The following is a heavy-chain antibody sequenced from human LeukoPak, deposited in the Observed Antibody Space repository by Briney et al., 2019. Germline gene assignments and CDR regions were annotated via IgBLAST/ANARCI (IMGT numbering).Heavy chain of an antibody. D-gene: IGHD6-19*01. CDR3: ARDSVAGGVWGNWFDP. J-gene: IGHJ5*02. Sequence: GGSLRLSCAASGLTFSDYYMSWIRQAPGKGLEWVSYISSSGSTIYYADSVKGRFTISRDNAKNSLYLQMNSLRAEDTAVYCCARDSVAGGVWGNWFDPWGQGTLVTVSS. CDR2: ISSSGSTI. V-gene: IGHV3-11*01. CDR1: GLTFSDYY.